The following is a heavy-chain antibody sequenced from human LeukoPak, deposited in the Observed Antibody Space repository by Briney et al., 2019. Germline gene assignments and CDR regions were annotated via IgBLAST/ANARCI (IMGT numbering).Heavy chain of an antibody. D-gene: IGHD3-10*01. V-gene: IGHV4-39*07. J-gene: IGHJ5*02. CDR1: GGSISTSGYY. Sequence: SQTLSLTCTVSGGSISTSGYYWGWIRQPPGKGLEWIGNIYHSGSTYYNPSLKSRVSISVDTSKNHFSLDLSSVTAADTAVYYCARDRITMVRGPVANWFDPWGQGTLVTVSS. CDR2: IYHSGST. CDR3: ARDRITMVRGPVANWFDP.